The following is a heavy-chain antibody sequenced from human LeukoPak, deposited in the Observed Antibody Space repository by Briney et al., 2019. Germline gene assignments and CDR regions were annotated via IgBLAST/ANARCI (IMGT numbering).Heavy chain of an antibody. CDR1: GFTVSSNY. CDR2: IYSGGST. D-gene: IGHD3-16*01. CDR3: ASLNVEFGFDY. J-gene: IGHJ4*02. V-gene: IGHV3-53*01. Sequence: GGSLRLSCAASGFTVSSNYISWVRQAPGKGLEWVSVIYSGGSTYYADSVKGRFTISRDHSKNTLYLQMNSLRAEDTAVYYCASLNVEFGFDYWGQGTLVTVSS.